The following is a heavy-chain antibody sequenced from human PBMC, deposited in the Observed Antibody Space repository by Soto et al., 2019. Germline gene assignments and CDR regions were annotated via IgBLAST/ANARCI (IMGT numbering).Heavy chain of an antibody. CDR2: IEHNGNN. CDR3: ARDFRYFPY. J-gene: IGHJ4*02. Sequence: LETLSLTCAVYSGTFSGYFWSWVRQPPGKGLEWIGEIEHNGNNNINPSLKSRVTMSVDTSKNQISLTLTSVTAADTAVYYCARDFRYFPYWGQGTLVTVSS. V-gene: IGHV4-34*01. CDR1: SGTFSGYF. D-gene: IGHD3-10*01.